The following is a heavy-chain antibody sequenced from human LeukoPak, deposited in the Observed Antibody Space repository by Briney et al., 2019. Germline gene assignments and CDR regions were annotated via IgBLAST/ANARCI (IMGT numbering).Heavy chain of an antibody. CDR1: GFTFSSYG. D-gene: IGHD1-26*01. Sequence: PGGSLRLSCAASGFTFSSYGMHWVRQAPGKGLEWVAVIWYDGSNKYYADSVKGRFTISRDNSKNTLYLQMNSLRAEDTAVYYCARDDRGSYAGMDVWGQGTTVTVSS. J-gene: IGHJ6*02. CDR3: ARDDRGSYAGMDV. CDR2: IWYDGSNK. V-gene: IGHV3-33*01.